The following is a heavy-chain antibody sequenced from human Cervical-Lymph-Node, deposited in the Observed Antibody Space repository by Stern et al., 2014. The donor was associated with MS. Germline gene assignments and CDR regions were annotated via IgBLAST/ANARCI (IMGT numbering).Heavy chain of an antibody. CDR3: AKKGLGSGWYWNY. CDR1: GFTVSSSV. Sequence: EVQLVQSGGGLVQPGGSLRLSCAASGFTVSSSVMIWVRQAPGKGLEWVSAINDYDADTYYADSVKGRFTISRDSSKNTLYLQMNSLRAEDTAVYYCAKKGLGSGWYWNYWGQGTLVTVSS. V-gene: IGHV3-23*04. D-gene: IGHD6-19*01. J-gene: IGHJ4*02. CDR2: INDYDADT.